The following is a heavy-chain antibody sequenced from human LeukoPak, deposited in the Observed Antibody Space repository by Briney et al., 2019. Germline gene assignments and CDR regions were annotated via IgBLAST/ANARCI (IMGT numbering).Heavy chain of an antibody. CDR3: ARVSDYSNYFDF. Sequence: PGGSLRLSCAASGFTFRTYGMHWVRQAPGKGLAWVAIIWYDGSTKYYAESVKGRFTISRDNSKNMLYLQMNSLRAEDTAVYYCARVSDYSNYFDFWGQGTLVTVSS. CDR2: IWYDGSTK. V-gene: IGHV3-33*01. CDR1: GFTFRTYG. J-gene: IGHJ4*02. D-gene: IGHD4-11*01.